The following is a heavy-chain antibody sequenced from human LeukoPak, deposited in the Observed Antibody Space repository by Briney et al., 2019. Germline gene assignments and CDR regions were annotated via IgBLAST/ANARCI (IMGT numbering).Heavy chain of an antibody. V-gene: IGHV4-4*07. D-gene: IGHD3-9*01. CDR3: ARGDYDILTGDYYYYYGMDV. CDR1: GGSISSYY. CDR2: IHTSGNT. Sequence: SETLSLTCTVSGGSISSYYWSWIRQPAGKGLEWVGRIHTSGNTNYNPSLKSRVTMSVDTSKNQFSLKLSSVTAADTAVYYCARGDYDILTGDYYYYYGMDVWGQGTTVTVSS. J-gene: IGHJ6*02.